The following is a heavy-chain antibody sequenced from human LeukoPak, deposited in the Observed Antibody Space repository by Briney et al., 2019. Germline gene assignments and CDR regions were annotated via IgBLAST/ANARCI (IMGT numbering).Heavy chain of an antibody. CDR1: GYSISSGYY. Sequence: SETLSLTCTVSGYSISSGYYWGWIRQPPGKGLEWIGSIYHSGSTYYNPSLKSRVTISVDTSKNQFSLKLSSVTAADTAVYYCARDYGRGEYCDFWSGYYGYWGQGTLVTVSS. J-gene: IGHJ4*02. V-gene: IGHV4-38-2*02. D-gene: IGHD3-3*01. CDR2: IYHSGST. CDR3: ARDYGRGEYCDFWSGYYGY.